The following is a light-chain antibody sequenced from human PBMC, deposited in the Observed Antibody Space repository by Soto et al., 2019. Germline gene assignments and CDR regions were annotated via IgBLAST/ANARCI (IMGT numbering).Light chain of an antibody. CDR2: DAS. Sequence: DIQMTQSPSSLSASVGDRVTITCQASQDISNYLNWYQQKPGKAPKLLIYDASNLETGVPSRFSGSGSWTDFTFTISRLQPEDIATYYCQQYDNPPITFGQGTRLEIK. V-gene: IGKV1-33*01. CDR1: QDISNY. J-gene: IGKJ5*01. CDR3: QQYDNPPIT.